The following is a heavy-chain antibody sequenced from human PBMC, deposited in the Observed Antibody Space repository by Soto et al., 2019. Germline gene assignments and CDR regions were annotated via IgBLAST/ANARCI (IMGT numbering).Heavy chain of an antibody. J-gene: IGHJ4*02. CDR3: ARDRGSYNGIFDY. V-gene: IGHV3-74*01. CDR1: GLTFSSSW. CDR2: INVDGSAT. Sequence: EVQLVESGGGLVQPGGSRRLSCAVSGLTFSSSWMHWVRQAPGKGLVWVSRINVDGSATHYADSVQGRFTISRDNAKNILYLQMTNLSAEDTAVYYCARDRGSYNGIFDYWGQGTLVTVCS. D-gene: IGHD2-15*01.